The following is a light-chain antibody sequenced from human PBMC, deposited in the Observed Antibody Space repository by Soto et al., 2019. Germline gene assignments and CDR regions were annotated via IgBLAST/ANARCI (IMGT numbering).Light chain of an antibody. Sequence: QSALTQPRSVSGSPGQSVTISCTGTSSDVGGYNYVSWYQQHPDKAPKLMIYEVSKRPSGVPDRFSGSKSGNTASLSISGLQTEDEADYYCCSYAGSYTYVFGTGTKVTVL. CDR3: CSYAGSYTYV. J-gene: IGLJ1*01. CDR2: EVS. CDR1: SSDVGGYNY. V-gene: IGLV2-11*01.